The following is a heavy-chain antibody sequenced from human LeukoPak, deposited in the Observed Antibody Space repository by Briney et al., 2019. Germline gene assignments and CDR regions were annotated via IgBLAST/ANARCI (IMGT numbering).Heavy chain of an antibody. CDR1: GYTFTGYY. CDR2: INPNSGGT. J-gene: IGHJ4*02. CDR3: ARDPAAVAGTGGDY. V-gene: IGHV1-2*02. D-gene: IGHD6-19*01. Sequence: RASVKVSCKASGYTFTGYYMHWVRQAPGQGLEWMGWINPNSGGTNYAQKFQGRATMTRDTSIGTAYMELSRLRSDDTAVYYCARDPAAVAGTGGDYWGQGTLVTVSS.